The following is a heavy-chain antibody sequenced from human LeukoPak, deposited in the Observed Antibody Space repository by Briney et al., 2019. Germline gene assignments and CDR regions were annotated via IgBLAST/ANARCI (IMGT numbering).Heavy chain of an antibody. CDR3: ARVAAAGKGATGWFDP. J-gene: IGHJ5*02. CDR1: GYTFTSYY. Sequence: ASVKVSCKASGYTFTSYYMHWVRQAPGQGLEWMGIINPSGGSTSYAQKFQGRVTMTRDTSISTAYMELSRLRSDDTAVYYCARVAAAGKGATGWFDPWGQGTLVTVSS. V-gene: IGHV1-46*01. CDR2: INPSGGST. D-gene: IGHD6-13*01.